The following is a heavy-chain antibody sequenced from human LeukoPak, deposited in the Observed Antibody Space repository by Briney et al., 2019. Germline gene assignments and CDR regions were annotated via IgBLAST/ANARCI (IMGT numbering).Heavy chain of an antibody. Sequence: SETLSLTCTVSDGSISIYYWNWIRQPPGKGLEWIGYIYNSGSSTIYNPSLQSRVTISVDMSKNQISLRLSSVTAADTAVHFCVRDRELTYWGQGILVTVSS. D-gene: IGHD3-10*01. CDR2: IYNSGSST. CDR1: DGSISIYY. J-gene: IGHJ4*02. V-gene: IGHV4-59*01. CDR3: VRDRELTY.